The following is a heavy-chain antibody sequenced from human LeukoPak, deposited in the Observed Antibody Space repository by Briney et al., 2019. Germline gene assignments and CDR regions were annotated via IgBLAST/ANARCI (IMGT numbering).Heavy chain of an antibody. V-gene: IGHV1-8*03. CDR3: ARGDSGYDSFDY. Sequence: ASVKVSCKASGCTFTSYHINWVRQATGQGLEWMGWMNPNSGNTGYAQKFQGRVTITRNTSISTAYMELSSLRSEDTAVYYCARGDSGYDSFDYWGQGTLVTVSS. J-gene: IGHJ4*02. D-gene: IGHD5-12*01. CDR1: GCTFTSYH. CDR2: MNPNSGNT.